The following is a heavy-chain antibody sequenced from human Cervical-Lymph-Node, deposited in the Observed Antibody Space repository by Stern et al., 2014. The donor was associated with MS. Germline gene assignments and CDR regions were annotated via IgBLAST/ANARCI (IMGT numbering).Heavy chain of an antibody. CDR2: IKSATDGATT. CDR1: GFPFTDTW. Sequence: EVQLEESGGGLVKPGGSLRLSWAASGFPFTDTWMNWVRRAPGKGLGWVGHIKSATDGATTDFATPVKGRFTISRDDSKNTLYLQINPLKTEDTAVYYCTTNRIVVAADFDYWGRGTLVTVSS. V-gene: IGHV3-15*01. J-gene: IGHJ4*02. D-gene: IGHD3-22*01. CDR3: TTNRIVVAADFDY.